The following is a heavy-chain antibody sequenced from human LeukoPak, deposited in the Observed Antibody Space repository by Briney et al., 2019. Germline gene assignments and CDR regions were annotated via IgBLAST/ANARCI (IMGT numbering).Heavy chain of an antibody. Sequence: PSETLSLTCTVSGGSISVYYWSWIRQPPGKGLEWIGYISYSGSTTYNPSLKSRVSISIDTSKNQFSLKLTSVTAADTAVYYCARESGFWSGYYTEDWGQGTLVTVSS. D-gene: IGHD3-3*01. CDR3: ARESGFWSGYYTED. CDR2: ISYSGST. J-gene: IGHJ4*02. CDR1: GGSISVYY. V-gene: IGHV4-59*12.